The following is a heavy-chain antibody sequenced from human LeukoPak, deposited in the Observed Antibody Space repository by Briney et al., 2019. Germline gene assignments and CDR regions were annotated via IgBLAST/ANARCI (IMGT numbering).Heavy chain of an antibody. CDR1: GGTFSSYA. CDR3: ARDIVVVVARKGLDY. V-gene: IGHV1-69*13. J-gene: IGHJ4*02. Sequence: SVKVSCKASGGTFSSYAISWVRQAPGQGLEWMGGIIPIFGTANYAQKFQGRVTITADESTSTAYMELSSLRSDDTAVYYCARDIVVVVARKGLDYWGQGTLVTVSS. CDR2: IIPIFGTA. D-gene: IGHD2-15*01.